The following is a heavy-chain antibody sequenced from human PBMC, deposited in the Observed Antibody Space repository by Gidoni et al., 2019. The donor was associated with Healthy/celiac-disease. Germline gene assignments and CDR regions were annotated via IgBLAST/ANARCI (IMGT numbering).Heavy chain of an antibody. Sequence: EVQLVESGGGLVQPGGSLRLSCAASGFTFSSYWMHWVRQAPGKGLVWVSRISRDGSSTSYADSVKGRFTISRDNAKNTLYLQMNSLRAEDTAVYYCARAYYNGSVAFDIWGQGTMVTVSS. CDR2: ISRDGSST. D-gene: IGHD3-10*01. CDR1: GFTFSSYW. CDR3: ARAYYNGSVAFDI. V-gene: IGHV3-74*01. J-gene: IGHJ3*02.